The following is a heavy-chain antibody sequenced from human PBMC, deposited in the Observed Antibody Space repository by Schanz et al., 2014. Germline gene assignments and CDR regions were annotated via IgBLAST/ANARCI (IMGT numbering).Heavy chain of an antibody. J-gene: IGHJ6*01. CDR1: GFTFSQYG. Sequence: QVFLAESGGGVVQPGRSLRLSCAASGFTFSQYGMHWVRQAPGKGLEWVAVISYDGTNEYYAESVKGRFTISRDNSKNTLYLQMKSLRVEDTAVYYCVKDPDKYNWNDVEGMDVWGPGTTVTVSS. V-gene: IGHV3-30*18. CDR3: VKDPDKYNWNDVEGMDV. D-gene: IGHD1-1*01. CDR2: ISYDGTNE.